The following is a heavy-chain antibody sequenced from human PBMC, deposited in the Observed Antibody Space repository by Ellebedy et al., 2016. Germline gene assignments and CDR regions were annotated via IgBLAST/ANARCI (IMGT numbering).Heavy chain of an antibody. J-gene: IGHJ4*02. D-gene: IGHD5-12*01. Sequence: SETLSLTXTVSGASIISSDHYWSWIRQPPGKGLEWIGYIYHFGHRGSTYYKPSLKSRATISVDTSKNQFSLKLSSVTAADTAMYYCARVATGDWGQGTLVTVAS. CDR1: GASIISSDHY. CDR3: ARVATGD. CDR2: IYHFGHRGST. V-gene: IGHV4-30-4*01.